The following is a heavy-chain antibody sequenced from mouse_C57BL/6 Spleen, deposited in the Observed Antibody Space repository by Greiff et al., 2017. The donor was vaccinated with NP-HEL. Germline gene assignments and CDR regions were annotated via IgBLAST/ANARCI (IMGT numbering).Heavy chain of an antibody. CDR1: GYTFTSYW. CDR3: ARSLITTVVAHYYYAMDY. J-gene: IGHJ4*01. V-gene: IGHV1-7*01. Sequence: VHLVESGAELAKPGASVKLSCKASGYTFTSYWMHWVKQRPGQGLEWIGYINPSSGYTKYNQKFKDKATLTADKSSSTAYMQLSSLTYEDSAVYYCARSLITTVVAHYYYAMDYWGQGTSVTVSS. D-gene: IGHD1-1*01. CDR2: INPSSGYT.